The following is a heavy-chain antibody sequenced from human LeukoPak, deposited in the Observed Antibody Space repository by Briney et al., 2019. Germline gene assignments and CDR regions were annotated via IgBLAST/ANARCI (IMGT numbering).Heavy chain of an antibody. V-gene: IGHV3-21*01. CDR3: ARVRFNWFDP. CDR2: ISSTSDYI. J-gene: IGHJ5*02. CDR1: GFTFSAYS. Sequence: GGSLRLSCAVSGFTFSAYSMNWVRQAPGKGLEWVSSISSTSDYIYYADSVKGRFTISRDNAKTSLYLQMNSLSAEDTAVYYCARVRFNWFDPWGQGTLVTVSS. D-gene: IGHD3-3*01.